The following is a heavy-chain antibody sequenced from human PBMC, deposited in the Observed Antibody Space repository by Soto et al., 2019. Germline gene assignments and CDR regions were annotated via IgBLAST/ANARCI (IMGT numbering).Heavy chain of an antibody. CDR2: ISSSSSYI. D-gene: IGHD3-10*01. Sequence: EVQLVESGGGLVKPGGSLRLSCAASGFTFSSYSMNWVRQAPGKGLEWVSSISSSSSYIYYADSVKGRFTISRDNAKNYLYLQMNSLRAEDTAVYYCARVPEGLYYYGSGSYPISHGGMDVWGQGTTVTVSS. V-gene: IGHV3-21*01. J-gene: IGHJ6*02. CDR1: GFTFSSYS. CDR3: ARVPEGLYYYGSGSYPISHGGMDV.